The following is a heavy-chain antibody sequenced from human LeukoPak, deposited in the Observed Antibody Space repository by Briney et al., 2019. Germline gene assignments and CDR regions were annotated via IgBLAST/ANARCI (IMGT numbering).Heavy chain of an antibody. CDR2: IRGSGGST. Sequence: PGGSLRLSCAASGFTFSSYAMSWVRQAPGKGLEWVSAIRGSGGSTYYADSVKGRFTISRDNSKNTLYLQMNSLRAEDTAVYYCAKVTLRRHYYDSSGYVDYWGQGTLVTVSS. CDR3: AKVTLRRHYYDSSGYVDY. CDR1: GFTFSSYA. V-gene: IGHV3-23*01. J-gene: IGHJ4*02. D-gene: IGHD3-22*01.